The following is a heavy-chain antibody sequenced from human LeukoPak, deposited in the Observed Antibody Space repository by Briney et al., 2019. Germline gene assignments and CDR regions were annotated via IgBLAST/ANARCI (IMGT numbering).Heavy chain of an antibody. CDR1: GFTFSSYW. D-gene: IGHD1-14*01. CDR3: AKDLRTGLWFDP. V-gene: IGHV3-7*01. J-gene: IGHJ5*02. CDR2: IKQDGSEK. Sequence: QPGGSLRLSCAASGFTFSSYWMSWVRQAPGKGLEWVANIKQDGSEKYYVDSVKGRFTISRDNSKNTLYLQMNSLRAEDTAVYYCAKDLRTGLWFDPWGQGTLVTVSS.